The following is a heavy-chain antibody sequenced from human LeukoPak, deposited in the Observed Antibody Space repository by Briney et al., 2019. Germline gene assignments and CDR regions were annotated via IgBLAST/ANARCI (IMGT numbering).Heavy chain of an antibody. Sequence: GGSLRLSCAASGFTFSSYGMHWVRQAPGKGLEWVAVISYDGSNKYYADSVKGRFTISRDNSKNTLYLQMNSLRAEDTAVYYCAKDQGDYDFWSGYYNYYYYGMDVWGLGTTVTVSS. CDR3: AKDQGDYDFWSGYYNYYYYGMDV. CDR2: ISYDGSNK. V-gene: IGHV3-30*18. D-gene: IGHD3-3*01. CDR1: GFTFSSYG. J-gene: IGHJ6*02.